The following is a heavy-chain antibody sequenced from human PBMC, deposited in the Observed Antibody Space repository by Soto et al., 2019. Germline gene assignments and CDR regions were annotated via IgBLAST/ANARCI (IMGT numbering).Heavy chain of an antibody. CDR3: ARGDSNCYYYGMDV. V-gene: IGHV4-34*01. CDR1: GGSFSGYY. D-gene: IGHD2-15*01. J-gene: IGHJ6*02. CDR2: INHSGST. Sequence: QVQLQQWGAGLLKPSETLSLTCAVYGGSFSGYYWSWIRQPPGKGLEWIGEINHSGSTNYNPYLKRRVTISVDTSKNQFSLKLSSVTAADTAVYYCARGDSNCYYYGMDVWGQGTTVTVSS.